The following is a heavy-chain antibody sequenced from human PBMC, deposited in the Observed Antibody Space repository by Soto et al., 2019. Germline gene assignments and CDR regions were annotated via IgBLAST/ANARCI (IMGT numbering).Heavy chain of an antibody. Sequence: QVQLVQSGAEVKKPGASVKVSCKASGDTFTDYYIHWVRQAPGQGLEWMGTVNPSGGHTTYAQHFLGRVTXTXXXSXXTLYRELTSLTSEDTAVYYCARGGHVVVVTAALDYWGQGTLVTVSS. D-gene: IGHD2-21*02. CDR2: VNPSGGHT. CDR3: ARGGHVVVVTAALDY. V-gene: IGHV1-46*01. CDR1: GDTFTDYY. J-gene: IGHJ4*02.